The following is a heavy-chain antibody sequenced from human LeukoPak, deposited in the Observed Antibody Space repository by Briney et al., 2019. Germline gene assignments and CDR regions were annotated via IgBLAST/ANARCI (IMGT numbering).Heavy chain of an antibody. J-gene: IGHJ4*02. V-gene: IGHV1-8*01. Sequence: ASVKVSCKASGYTFTSYDINWVRQAPGQGLEWLGWLSPNSGNTGYAQKFQDRVTMTRDTSISTVYIELSSLRSDDTAVYYCSRGEGVVGTLWGQGTLVTVSS. D-gene: IGHD1-26*01. CDR3: SRGEGVVGTL. CDR1: GYTFTSYD. CDR2: LSPNSGNT.